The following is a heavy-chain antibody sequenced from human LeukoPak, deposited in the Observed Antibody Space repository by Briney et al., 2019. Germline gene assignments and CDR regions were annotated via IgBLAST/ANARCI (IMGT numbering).Heavy chain of an antibody. CDR2: IIPILGIA. J-gene: IGHJ5*02. Sequence: SVKVSCKASGGTFSSYTISWVRQAPGQGLEWMGRIIPILGIANYAQKFQGRVTITADKSTSTAYMELSSLRSEDTAVYYCARDLRVATRHNWFDPWGQGTLVTVSS. CDR1: GGTFSSYT. CDR3: ARDLRVATRHNWFDP. D-gene: IGHD5-12*01. V-gene: IGHV1-69*04.